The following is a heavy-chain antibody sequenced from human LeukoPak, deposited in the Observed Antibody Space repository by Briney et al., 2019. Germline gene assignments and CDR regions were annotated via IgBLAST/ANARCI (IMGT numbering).Heavy chain of an antibody. J-gene: IGHJ4*02. Sequence: GASVKVSCKASGGTFSRYAISWVRQAPGQGLEWMRGIIPIFGTANYAQKFQGRVTITADESTSTAYMEVSSLRYEDTAVYYCARAYSGYDFFDYWGQGILVTVSS. CDR2: IIPIFGTA. CDR1: GGTFSRYA. V-gene: IGHV1-69*13. D-gene: IGHD5-12*01. CDR3: ARAYSGYDFFDY.